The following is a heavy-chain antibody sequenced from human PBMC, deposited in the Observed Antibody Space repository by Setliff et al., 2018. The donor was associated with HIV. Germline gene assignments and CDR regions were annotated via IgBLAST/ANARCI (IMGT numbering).Heavy chain of an antibody. CDR2: IGGSDRDI. D-gene: IGHD6-13*01. CDR1: GFDFQHYA. V-gene: IGHV3-23*01. J-gene: IGHJ3*01. CDR3: AKDRTSFNGSWDAFDV. Sequence: PGGSLRLSCAASGFDFQHYAMTWVRQAPGEGLEWVSSIGGSDRDINYANFVRGRFTISRDNSKNMLYLQMNYLRADDTAIYYCAKDRTSFNGSWDAFDVWGQGTVVTVSS.